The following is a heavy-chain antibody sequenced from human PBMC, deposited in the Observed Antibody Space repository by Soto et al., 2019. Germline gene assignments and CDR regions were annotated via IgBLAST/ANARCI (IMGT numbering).Heavy chain of an antibody. Sequence: QVQLVQSGAEVKKPGSSVKVSCKASGGSFSSYAISWVRQAPGQGLEWMGGIIPIFGTPSYAQKFQGRVTITADESTSIAYMELSSLRSEDTAVYYCAREYRSSSGRFDNWGQGTLVTVSS. V-gene: IGHV1-69*01. CDR3: AREYRSSSGRFDN. CDR2: IIPIFGTP. J-gene: IGHJ4*02. CDR1: GGSFSSYA. D-gene: IGHD6-6*01.